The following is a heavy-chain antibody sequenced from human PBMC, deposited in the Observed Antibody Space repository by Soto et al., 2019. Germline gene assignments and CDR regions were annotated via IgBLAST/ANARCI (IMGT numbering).Heavy chain of an antibody. CDR1: GFTFSSYA. Sequence: EVQLLESGGDLVQPGGSLRLSCAASGFTFSSYAMSWVRQDPRKGLGWVSTVDRSGSNTYYTDSEKGRFTISRDNSTNTLFLQMNSLTAADTAVYYCAKIGDPTYGNWYFDLWGRGTLITVSS. J-gene: IGHJ2*01. CDR3: AKIGDPTYGNWYFDL. D-gene: IGHD3-10*01. V-gene: IGHV3-23*01. CDR2: VDRSGSNT.